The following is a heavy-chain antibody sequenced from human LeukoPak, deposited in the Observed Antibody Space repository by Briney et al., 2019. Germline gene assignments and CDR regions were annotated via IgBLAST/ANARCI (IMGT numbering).Heavy chain of an antibody. CDR1: GGSFSGYY. D-gene: IGHD3-3*01. J-gene: IGHJ4*02. V-gene: IGHV4-34*01. Sequence: SETLSLTCAVYGGSFSGYYWSWIRQPPGKGLEWIGEINHSGSTNYNPSLKSRVTISVDTSENQFSLKLSSVTAADTAVYYCARGYDFWSGYYLDYWGQGTLVTVSS. CDR2: INHSGST. CDR3: ARGYDFWSGYYLDY.